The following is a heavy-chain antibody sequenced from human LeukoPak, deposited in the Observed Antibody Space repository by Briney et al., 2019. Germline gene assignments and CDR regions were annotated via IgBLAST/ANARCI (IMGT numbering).Heavy chain of an antibody. Sequence: GGSLRLSCAASGFTFSDYVMHWVRQAPGKGLEWVSGITWTSGAMGYADSVRGRFTISRDNAKNSLYLQMNTLKVEDTALYYCAKDLTGSSSGSFDYWGQGILVTVSS. CDR2: ITWTSGAM. CDR1: GFTFSDYV. CDR3: AKDLTGSSSGSFDY. D-gene: IGHD6-6*01. J-gene: IGHJ4*02. V-gene: IGHV3-9*01.